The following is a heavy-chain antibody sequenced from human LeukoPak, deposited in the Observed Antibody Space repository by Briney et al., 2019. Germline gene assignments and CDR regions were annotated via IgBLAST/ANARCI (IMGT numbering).Heavy chain of an antibody. V-gene: IGHV3-11*04. J-gene: IGHJ4*02. CDR2: ISSSGSTK. CDR1: GFTFSDYY. CDR3: ARPLNYYDRSGYDY. D-gene: IGHD3-22*01. Sequence: GGSLRLSCASSGFTFSDYYMSWIRQAPGKGLEWVSYISSSGSTKYYADSAKGRFTISRDNAKNSLYLQMNSLRAEDTAVYYCARPLNYYDRSGYDYWGQGTLVTVSS.